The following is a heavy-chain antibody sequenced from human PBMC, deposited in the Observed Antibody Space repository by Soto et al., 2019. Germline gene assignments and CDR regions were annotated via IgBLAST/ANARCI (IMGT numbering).Heavy chain of an antibody. CDR2: ISGSGGST. V-gene: IGHV3-23*01. Sequence: GGSLRLSCAASGFTFSSYAMSWVRQAPGKGLEWVSAISGSGGSTYYADSVKGRFTISRDNSKNTLYLQMNTLGAEDTAVYYCARDGMGGTVFRGYLDYWGRGTVVTVSS. CDR3: ARDGMGGTVFRGYLDY. D-gene: IGHD1-7*01. J-gene: IGHJ4*02. CDR1: GFTFSSYA.